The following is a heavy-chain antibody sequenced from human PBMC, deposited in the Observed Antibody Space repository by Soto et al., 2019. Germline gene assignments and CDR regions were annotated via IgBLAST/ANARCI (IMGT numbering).Heavy chain of an antibody. CDR3: ARDRDWNLDY. V-gene: IGHV1-18*01. CDR1: GYTFSSHG. CDR2: IYIDDT. D-gene: IGHD1-1*01. Sequence: QVQLVQSGAEVKKPGASVKVSCRASGYTFSSHGFSWMRQAPGQGLEWMGWIYIDDTKYAQNFQGRVTMTTDTSTSTVDMELRSRRSDDTAVYYCARDRDWNLDYWGQGTLVTVSS. J-gene: IGHJ4*02.